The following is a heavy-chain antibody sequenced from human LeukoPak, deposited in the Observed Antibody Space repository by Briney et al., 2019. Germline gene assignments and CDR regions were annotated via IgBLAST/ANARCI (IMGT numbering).Heavy chain of an antibody. J-gene: IGHJ6*03. V-gene: IGHV3-30-3*01. CDR1: GFTFSSYA. CDR3: AKAPDPYSSSSGNSYYMDV. CDR2: ISYDGSNK. D-gene: IGHD6-6*01. Sequence: GGSLRLSCAASGFTFSSYAMHWVRQAPGKGLEWVAVISYDGSNKYYADSVKGRFTISRDNSKNTLYLQMNSLRAEDTAVYYCAKAPDPYSSSSGNSYYMDVWGKGTTVTVSS.